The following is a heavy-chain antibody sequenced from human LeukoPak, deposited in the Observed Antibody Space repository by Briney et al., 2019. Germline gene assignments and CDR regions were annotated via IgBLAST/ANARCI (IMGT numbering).Heavy chain of an antibody. CDR3: ARVSQPYYDILTGYSRDNWFDP. J-gene: IGHJ5*02. CDR2: INPTGTTT. CDR1: GYTFINNW. Sequence: ASVKVSCKASGYTFINNWMHWVRQAPGQGLEWVGLINPTGTTTLYAQKLQGRVTMTTDTSTSTAYMELRSLRSDDTAVYYCARVSQPYYDILTGYSRDNWFDPWGQGTLVTVSS. V-gene: IGHV1-46*01. D-gene: IGHD3-9*01.